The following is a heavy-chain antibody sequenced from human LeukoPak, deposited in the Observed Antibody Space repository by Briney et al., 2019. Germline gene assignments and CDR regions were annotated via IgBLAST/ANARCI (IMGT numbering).Heavy chain of an antibody. J-gene: IGHJ4*02. CDR2: IWYDGSNK. CDR1: GFTFSSCG. V-gene: IGHV3-33*01. D-gene: IGHD6-13*01. Sequence: PGRSLRLSCAASGFTFSSCGMHWVRQAPGKGLEWVAVIWYDGSNKYYADSVKGRFTISRDNSKNTLYLQMNSLRAEDTAVYYCARDSSWYSFDYWGQGTLVTVSS. CDR3: ARDSSWYSFDY.